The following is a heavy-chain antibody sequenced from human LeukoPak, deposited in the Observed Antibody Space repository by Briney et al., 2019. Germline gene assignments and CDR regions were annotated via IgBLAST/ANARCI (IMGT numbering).Heavy chain of an antibody. D-gene: IGHD4-17*01. V-gene: IGHV1-69*05. CDR1: GGTFSSYA. CDR2: IIPIFGTA. CDR3: ARDVHGDYGSGWFDP. Sequence: ASVKVSCKASGGTFSSYAISWVRQAPGQGLEWMGRIIPIFGTANYAQKFQGRVTITTDESTSTAYMELSGLRSEDTAVYYCARDVHGDYGSGWFDPWGQGTLVSVSS. J-gene: IGHJ5*02.